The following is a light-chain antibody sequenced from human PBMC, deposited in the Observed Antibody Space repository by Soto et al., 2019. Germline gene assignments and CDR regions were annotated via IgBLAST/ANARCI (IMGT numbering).Light chain of an antibody. CDR2: DAS. J-gene: IGKJ5*01. CDR1: QSVSSH. CDR3: QQRSSVLT. V-gene: IGKV3-11*01. Sequence: EVVLTQSPATLSLSPGEGATLSCRASQSVSSHLAWYQQKPGQAPRLLIYDASNRATGIPARFSGNGFGTYFTLTISRLEPEDFAVYYCQQRSSVLTFGQGTRLE.